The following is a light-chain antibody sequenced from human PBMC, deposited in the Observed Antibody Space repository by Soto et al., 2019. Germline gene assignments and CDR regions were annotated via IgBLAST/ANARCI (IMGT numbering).Light chain of an antibody. CDR3: QSYDSSLSAYV. Sequence: QSALTQPRSVSGSPGQSVTISCTGTSSDVGRYDYVSWYQQYPGEAPKLIIYDVTERPSGVPDRFSGSKSGNTASLTISGLRAEDEAAYSCQSYDSSLSAYVFGTGTKVTVL. J-gene: IGLJ1*01. V-gene: IGLV2-11*01. CDR2: DVT. CDR1: SSDVGRYDY.